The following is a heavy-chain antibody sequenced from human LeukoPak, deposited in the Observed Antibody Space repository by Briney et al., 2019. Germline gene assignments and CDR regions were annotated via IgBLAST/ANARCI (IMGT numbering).Heavy chain of an antibody. CDR3: ASAGYDFWSGYFDY. J-gene: IGHJ4*02. Sequence: TSETLSLTCTVPGGSISSGGYYWSWIRQHPGKGLEWIGYIYYSGSTYYNPSLKSRVTISVDTSKNQFSLKLSSVTAADTAVYYCASAGYDFWSGYFDYWGQGTLVTVSS. D-gene: IGHD3-3*01. V-gene: IGHV4-31*03. CDR1: GGSISSGGYY. CDR2: IYYSGST.